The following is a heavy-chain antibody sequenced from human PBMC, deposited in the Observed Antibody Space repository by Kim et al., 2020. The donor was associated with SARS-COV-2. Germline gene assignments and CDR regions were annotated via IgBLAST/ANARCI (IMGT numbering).Heavy chain of an antibody. Sequence: ASVKVSCKASGYTFTSYDINWVRQATGQGLEWMGWMNPNSGNTGYAQKFQGRVTMTRNTSISTAYMELSSLRSEDTAVYYCARDKHGYYYMDVWGKGTTVTVSS. CDR2: MNPNSGNT. CDR1: GYTFTSYD. CDR3: ARDKHGYYYMDV. D-gene: IGHD2-15*01. J-gene: IGHJ6*03. V-gene: IGHV1-8*01.